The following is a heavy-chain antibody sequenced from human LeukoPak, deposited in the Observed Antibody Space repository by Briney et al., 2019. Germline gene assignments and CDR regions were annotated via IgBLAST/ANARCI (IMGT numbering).Heavy chain of an antibody. J-gene: IGHJ4*02. D-gene: IGHD4-17*01. CDR3: ARDPHNNGEDYYFDY. CDR2: ISDSRRYM. V-gene: IGHV3-21*01. CDR1: GFTFSTYS. Sequence: GGSLRLSCAASGFTFSTYSMTWVRQAPGRGLEWVSSISDSRRYMYYADSVKGRFTIPRDNAKNSLYLQMNSLRAEDTAVYYCARDPHNNGEDYYFDYWGQGALVTVSS.